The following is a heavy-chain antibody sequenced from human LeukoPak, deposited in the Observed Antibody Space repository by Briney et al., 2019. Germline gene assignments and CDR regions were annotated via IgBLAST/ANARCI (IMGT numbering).Heavy chain of an antibody. V-gene: IGHV4-59*01. CDR1: GGSISSYY. CDR2: IYYSGST. J-gene: IGHJ4*02. D-gene: IGHD2-21*01. CDR3: ARAVVRFSGPYYFDY. Sequence: SETLSLTCTVSGGSISSYYWSWIRQPPGKGLEWIGYIYYSGSTNYNPSLKSRVTISVDTSKNQFSLKLSSVTAADTAVYYCARAVVRFSGPYYFDYWDQGTLVTVSS.